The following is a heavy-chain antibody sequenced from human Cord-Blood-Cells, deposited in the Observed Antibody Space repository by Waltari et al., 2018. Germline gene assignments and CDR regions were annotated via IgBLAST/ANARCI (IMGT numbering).Heavy chain of an antibody. CDR1: GDSVSSNSAA. CDR2: TYYRSKWYN. J-gene: IGHJ5*02. V-gene: IGHV6-1*01. Sequence: QVQLQQSGPGLVKPSQTLALTCAISGDSVSSNSAAWKLIRQSPSRGLEWLGRTYYRSKWYNDYAVSVKSRITINPDTSKNQFSLQLNSVTPEDTAVYYCARDRLSSGWYGNWFDPWGQGTLVTVSS. CDR3: ARDRLSSGWYGNWFDP. D-gene: IGHD6-19*01.